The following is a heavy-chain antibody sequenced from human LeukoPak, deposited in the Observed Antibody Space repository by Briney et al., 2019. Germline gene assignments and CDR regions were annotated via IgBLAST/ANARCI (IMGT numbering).Heavy chain of an antibody. Sequence: PGRSLRLSCAASGFTFSSYAMHWVRQAPGKGLEWVAVISYDGSNKYYADSVKGRFTISRDNSKNTLYLQMNSLRAEDTAVYYCARVARGLAARPYYYYYYMDVWGKGTTVTVSS. J-gene: IGHJ6*03. D-gene: IGHD6-6*01. CDR1: GFTFSSYA. CDR3: ARVARGLAARPYYYYYYMDV. V-gene: IGHV3-30-3*01. CDR2: ISYDGSNK.